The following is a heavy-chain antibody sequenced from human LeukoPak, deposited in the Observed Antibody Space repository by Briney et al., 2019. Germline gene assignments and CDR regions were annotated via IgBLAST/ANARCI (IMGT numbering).Heavy chain of an antibody. V-gene: IGHV3-23*01. J-gene: IGHJ5*01. CDR3: AKPISGGLSVTAALFHP. CDR2: INANSGTT. CDR1: GFTFSFYA. Sequence: GGSLRLSCAASGFTFSFYAMRWLRQPPGKGLEWVSTINANSGTTSYAASVRGRFTISRDNSKNTLYLQVNTLRADDTATYYCAKPISGGLSVTAALFHPWGQGTLVVVSS. D-gene: IGHD6-19*01.